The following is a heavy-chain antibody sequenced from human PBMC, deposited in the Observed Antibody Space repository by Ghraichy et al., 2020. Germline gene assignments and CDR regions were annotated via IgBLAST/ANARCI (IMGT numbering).Heavy chain of an antibody. V-gene: IGHV3-11*06. CDR2: ISGNGYA. CDR3: ARGGIVAVPSTIAPYSYNGMDV. Sequence: GGSLRLSCAASGFTFSDYYMSWIRQAPGKGLEWVSYISGNGYANYADSVRGRFTISRDNAKNSLYLQMNSLRAEDTAVYYCARGGIVAVPSTIAPYSYNGMDVWGQGTTLTVSS. D-gene: IGHD2-2*02. J-gene: IGHJ6*02. CDR1: GFTFSDYY.